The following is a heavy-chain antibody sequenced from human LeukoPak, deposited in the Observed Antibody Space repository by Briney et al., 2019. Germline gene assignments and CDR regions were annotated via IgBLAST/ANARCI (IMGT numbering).Heavy chain of an antibody. J-gene: IGHJ4*02. V-gene: IGHV3-23*01. CDR2: ISGPGGHT. CDR3: VRVEFGYSSSWYNY. Sequence: GGSLRLSCAASGFTFASNAMSWLRQAPGKGLEWVSAISGPGGHTYFADSVKGRFTISRDNAKNSLYLQMNSLRAEDTAVYYCVRVEFGYSSSWYNYWGQGTLVTVSS. CDR1: GFTFASNA. D-gene: IGHD6-13*01.